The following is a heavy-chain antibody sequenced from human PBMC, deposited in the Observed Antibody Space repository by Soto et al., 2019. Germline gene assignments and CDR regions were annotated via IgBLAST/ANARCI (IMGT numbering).Heavy chain of an antibody. D-gene: IGHD3-10*01. J-gene: IGHJ6*02. V-gene: IGHV3-23*01. Sequence: GGSLRLSCAASGFTFSSYAMSWVRQAPGKGLEWVSAISGSGGSTYYADSVKGRFTISRDNSKNTLYLQMNSLRAEDTAVYYCAKDGEELLWFGALRMGMDVWGQGRTVTVSS. CDR3: AKDGEELLWFGALRMGMDV. CDR2: ISGSGGST. CDR1: GFTFSSYA.